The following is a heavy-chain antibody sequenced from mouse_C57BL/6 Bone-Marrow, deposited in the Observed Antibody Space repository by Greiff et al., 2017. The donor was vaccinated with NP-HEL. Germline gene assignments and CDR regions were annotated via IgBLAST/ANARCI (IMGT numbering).Heavy chain of an antibody. CDR3: RGIHFDY. J-gene: IGHJ2*01. V-gene: IGHV14-4*01. Sequence: VQLKQSGAELVRPGASVKLSCTASGFNIKDDYMHWVKQRPEQGLEWIGWIDPENGDTEYASKFQGKATITADTSSNTAYLQLSILTSEDTAVYYCRGIHFDYWGHGTTLTVSS. D-gene: IGHD1-1*01. CDR1: GFNIKDDY. CDR2: IDPENGDT.